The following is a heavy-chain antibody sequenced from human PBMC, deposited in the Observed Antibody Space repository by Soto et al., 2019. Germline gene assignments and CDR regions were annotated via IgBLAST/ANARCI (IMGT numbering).Heavy chain of an antibody. CDR1: GYSFTTYW. J-gene: IGHJ4*02. V-gene: IGHV5-51*01. CDR3: ARRAYQFDSYSLGY. D-gene: IGHD2-21*01. Sequence: GESLKISCKASGYSFTTYWIGWVRQMPGKGLEWMGIIYPGDSDTRFSPSFQGQVTISVDKSIHTAYLQWSSLKASDSAMYYCARRAYQFDSYSLGYWGQGTLVTVSS. CDR2: IYPGDSDT.